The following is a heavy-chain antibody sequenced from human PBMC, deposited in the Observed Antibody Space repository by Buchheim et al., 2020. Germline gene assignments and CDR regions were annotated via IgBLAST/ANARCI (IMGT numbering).Heavy chain of an antibody. V-gene: IGHV4-30-2*01. J-gene: IGHJ4*02. CDR2: IYHSGST. CDR1: GGSISSGGYY. CDR3: ARQHDYGGLFDY. Sequence: QLQLQESGSGLVKPSQTLSLTCAVSGGSISSGGYYWSWIRQPPGKGLEWIGYIYHSGSTYYNPYLKSRVTISVDRSKNQFSLKLSSVTAADTAVYYYARQHDYGGLFDYWGQGTL. D-gene: IGHD4-23*01.